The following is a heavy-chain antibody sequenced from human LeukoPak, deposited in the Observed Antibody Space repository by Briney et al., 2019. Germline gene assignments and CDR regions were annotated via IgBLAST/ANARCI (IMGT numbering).Heavy chain of an antibody. CDR1: GGSISSYY. D-gene: IGHD5-18*01. Sequence: PSETLSLTCTVSGGSISSYYWSWIRQPPGKGLEWIGYMYYSGSINYNPSLKSRVTISVDTSKNQFSLKLSSVTAADTAVYYCARLMYTYGPFDYWGQGTLVTVSS. V-gene: IGHV4-59*08. CDR3: ARLMYTYGPFDY. CDR2: MYYSGSI. J-gene: IGHJ4*02.